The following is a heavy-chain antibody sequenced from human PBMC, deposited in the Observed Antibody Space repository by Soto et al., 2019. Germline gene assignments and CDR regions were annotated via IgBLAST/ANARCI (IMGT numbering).Heavy chain of an antibody. CDR2: IIPILGIA. Sequence: SVKVSCKASGGTLSSYTISWVRQAPGQGLEWMGRIIPILGIANYAQKFQGRVTITADKSTSTAYMELSSLRSEDTAVYYCARNRAARSPMYYYYMDVWGKGTTVTVSS. J-gene: IGHJ6*03. CDR1: GGTLSSYT. V-gene: IGHV1-69*02. CDR3: ARNRAARSPMYYYYMDV. D-gene: IGHD6-6*01.